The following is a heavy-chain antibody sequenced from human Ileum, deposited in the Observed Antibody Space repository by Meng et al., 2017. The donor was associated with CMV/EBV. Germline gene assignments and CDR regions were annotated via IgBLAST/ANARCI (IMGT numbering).Heavy chain of an antibody. CDR1: GYTVTSYY. Sequence: ASVTVSCKASGYTVTSYYMHWLRQPPGQGLEWMGIINPSGGSTSYEQKFQGRVTMTRDTSTSTVYMELSSLRSEDTAGYYCARGESGSYYQKYFDYWGQGTLVTVSS. V-gene: IGHV1-46*01. D-gene: IGHD1-26*01. CDR2: INPSGGST. J-gene: IGHJ4*02. CDR3: ARGESGSYYQKYFDY.